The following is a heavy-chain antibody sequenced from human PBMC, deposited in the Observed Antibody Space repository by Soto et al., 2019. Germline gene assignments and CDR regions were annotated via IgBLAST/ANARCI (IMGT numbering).Heavy chain of an antibody. V-gene: IGHV4-30-4*01. J-gene: IGHJ6*02. D-gene: IGHD5-12*01. CDR3: ARGGAFSGYDYYYYYGMDV. CDR1: GGSISSGDYY. Sequence: QVQLQESGPGLVKPSQTLSLTCTVSGGSISSGDYYWSWIRQPPGKGLEWIGYIYYSGSTYYNPSLKSRVTISVDTCKNQFSLKLSSVTAADTAVYYCARGGAFSGYDYYYYYGMDVWGQGTTVTVSS. CDR2: IYYSGST.